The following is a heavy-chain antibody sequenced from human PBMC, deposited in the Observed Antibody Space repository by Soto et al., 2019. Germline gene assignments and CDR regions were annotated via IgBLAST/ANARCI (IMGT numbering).Heavy chain of an antibody. CDR2: IFHDGTA. D-gene: IGHD1-26*01. CDR1: DGSIISRSNY. V-gene: IGHV4-39*01. J-gene: IGHJ4*02. CDR3: VRRYTGRYLLSAY. Sequence: SETLSLTCTVSDGSIISRSNYWGWIRQPPGKGLEWLGSIFHDGTAYYNPSLKSRVTISVDTSKNQFSLQLRSRTAADTAVYYCVRRYTGRYLLSAYWGQGTRVTVSS.